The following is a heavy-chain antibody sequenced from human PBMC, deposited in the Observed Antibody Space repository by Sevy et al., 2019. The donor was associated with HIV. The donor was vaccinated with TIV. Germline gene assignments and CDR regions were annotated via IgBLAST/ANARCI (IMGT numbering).Heavy chain of an antibody. Sequence: GGSLRLSCTAYGFTFSNYAVHWVRQAPGKGLEWVSAIRSTGDSTYYADSVKGRFTISRDNSKNTVYVEMTSLRADDTAIYYCAKSLRPDIVVSAAHHTYYYGMDVWGQGTTVTVSS. CDR1: GFTFSNYA. CDR3: AKSLRPDIVVSAAHHTYYYGMDV. D-gene: IGHD2-2*01. CDR2: IRSTGDST. V-gene: IGHV3-23*01. J-gene: IGHJ6*02.